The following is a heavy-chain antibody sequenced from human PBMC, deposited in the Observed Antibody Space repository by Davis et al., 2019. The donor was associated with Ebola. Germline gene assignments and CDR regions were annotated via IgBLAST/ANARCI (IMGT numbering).Heavy chain of an antibody. CDR2: IYYSGST. Sequence: MPGGSLRLSCTVSGGSISSSSYYWGWIRQPPGKGLEWIGSIYYSGSTYYNPSLKSRVTISVDTSKNQFSLKLSSVTAADTAVYYSARCITMIVDRKPGGTEEIDYWGQGTLVTVSS. D-gene: IGHD3-22*01. CDR1: GGSISSSSYY. CDR3: ARCITMIVDRKPGGTEEIDY. V-gene: IGHV4-39*01. J-gene: IGHJ4*02.